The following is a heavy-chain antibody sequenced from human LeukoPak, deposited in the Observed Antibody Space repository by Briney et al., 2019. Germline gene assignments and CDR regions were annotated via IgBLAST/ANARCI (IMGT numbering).Heavy chain of an antibody. CDR3: ARDTAAGTGAFDI. Sequence: GGSLRLSXAASGFTFSDYYVSWIRQAPGKGLEWVSYISSSGRTIYYADSVKGRFTISRDNAKNSLYLQMNSLRAEDTAVYYCARDTAAGTGAFDIWGQGTMVTVSS. J-gene: IGHJ3*02. V-gene: IGHV3-11*04. D-gene: IGHD6-13*01. CDR1: GFTFSDYY. CDR2: ISSSGRTI.